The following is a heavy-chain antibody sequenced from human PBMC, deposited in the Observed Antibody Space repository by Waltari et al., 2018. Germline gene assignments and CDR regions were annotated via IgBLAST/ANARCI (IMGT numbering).Heavy chain of an antibody. CDR3: ARQGVSSRSFDY. CDR1: GDSITNRGYY. V-gene: IGHV4-39*01. Sequence: QLQMQESGPGLVKPSETLSLTCTVSGDSITNRGYYWGWIRQPPGKGLEWIGITYYSVSAYYTPSLTSRVTISVNTSKNQFSLELTSLTAADTAVYYCARQGVSSRSFDYWGQGSLVTFSS. J-gene: IGHJ4*02. CDR2: TYYSVSA. D-gene: IGHD2-8*01.